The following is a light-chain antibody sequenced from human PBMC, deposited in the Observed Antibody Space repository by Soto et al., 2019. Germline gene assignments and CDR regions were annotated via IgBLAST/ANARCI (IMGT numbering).Light chain of an antibody. CDR2: GAY. Sequence: EIVMTPSPATLSVSPGERATLSCRASQSVSSNLAWYQQKPGQAPRLLIYGAYTRAAGVPARFSGSGSGTEFTLTITSLQSEDIALYYCQQYNIWPPITFGQGTRLEIK. V-gene: IGKV3-15*01. J-gene: IGKJ5*01. CDR3: QQYNIWPPIT. CDR1: QSVSSN.